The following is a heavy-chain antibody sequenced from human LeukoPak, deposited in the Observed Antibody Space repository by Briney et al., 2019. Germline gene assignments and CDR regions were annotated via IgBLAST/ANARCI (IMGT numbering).Heavy chain of an antibody. Sequence: ASVKVSCKASGYTFASYDINWVRQATGQGLELMGWMNPNSGNTGYAQKFQGRVTITRNTSISTAYMELSSLRSEDTAVYYCLVLPAADNWFDPWGQGTLVTVSS. J-gene: IGHJ5*02. D-gene: IGHD2-2*01. CDR1: GYTFASYD. V-gene: IGHV1-8*01. CDR2: MNPNSGNT. CDR3: LVLPAADNWFDP.